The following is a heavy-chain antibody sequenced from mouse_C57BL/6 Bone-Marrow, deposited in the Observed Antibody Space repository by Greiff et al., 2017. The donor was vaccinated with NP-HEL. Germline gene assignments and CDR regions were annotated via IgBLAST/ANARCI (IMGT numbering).Heavy chain of an antibody. Sequence: EVNVVESGGDLVKPGGSLKLSCAASGFTFSSYGMSWVRQTPDKRLEWVATISSGGSYTYYPDSVKGRFTISRDNAKNTLYLQMSSLKSEDTAMYYCARRWAMDYWGQGTSVTVSS. CDR1: GFTFSSYG. CDR3: ARRWAMDY. J-gene: IGHJ4*01. V-gene: IGHV5-6*02. CDR2: ISSGGSYT.